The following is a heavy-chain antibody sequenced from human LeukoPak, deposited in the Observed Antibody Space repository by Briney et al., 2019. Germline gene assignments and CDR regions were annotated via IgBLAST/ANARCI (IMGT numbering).Heavy chain of an antibody. D-gene: IGHD6-19*01. CDR1: GDSISSNHW. V-gene: IGHV4-4*02. CDR2: IHRSGST. CDR3: ASKLTAVAGYFDC. Sequence: SGTLSLTCAVSGDSISSNHWWSWVRQPPGKGLEWIGEIHRSGSTNYNPSLKSRVTISVDKSKNQFSLKLSSVTAADTAVYYCASKLTAVAGYFDCWGQGTLVTVSS. J-gene: IGHJ4*02.